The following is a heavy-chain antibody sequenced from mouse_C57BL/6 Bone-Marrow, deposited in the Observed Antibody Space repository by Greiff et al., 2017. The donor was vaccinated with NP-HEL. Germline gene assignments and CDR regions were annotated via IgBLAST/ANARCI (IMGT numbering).Heavy chain of an antibody. J-gene: IGHJ1*03. CDR2: IDPSDSYT. D-gene: IGHD1-1*01. Sequence: QVQLQQPGAELVRPGTSVKLSCKASGYTFTSYWMHWVKQRPGQGLEWIGVIDPSDSYTNYNQKFKGKATLTVDTSSSTAYMQLSSLTSEDSAVYYCARYITTVVEGWYFEVWGTGTTVTVSS. V-gene: IGHV1-59*01. CDR3: ARYITTVVEGWYFEV. CDR1: GYTFTSYW.